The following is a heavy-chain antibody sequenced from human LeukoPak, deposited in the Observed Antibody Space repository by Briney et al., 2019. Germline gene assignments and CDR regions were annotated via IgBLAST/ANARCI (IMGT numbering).Heavy chain of an antibody. V-gene: IGHV1-18*01. D-gene: IGHD1-26*01. CDR2: ISAYKGKT. J-gene: IGHJ4*02. Sequence: GASVKVSCKASGYRFTSYSISWVRQAPGQGLEWMGWISAYKGKTNYAQKLQGRVTMTTDTSTSTAYMELRSLRSDDTAVYYCAARRGELPYYFDYWGQGTLVTVSS. CDR1: GYRFTSYS. CDR3: AARRGELPYYFDY.